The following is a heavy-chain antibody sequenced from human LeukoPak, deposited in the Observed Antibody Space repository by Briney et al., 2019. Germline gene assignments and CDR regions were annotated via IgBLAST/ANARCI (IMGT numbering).Heavy chain of an antibody. D-gene: IGHD6-19*01. CDR1: GFTFSSYE. Sequence: GGSLRLSCAASGFTFSSYEMNWVRQAPGKGLEWVSYISSSGRTKYYADSVKGRFTISRDNAKNSLYLQMNSLRAEDTAVYYCARDSRHRWLAPYYYYYYMDVWGKGTTVTVSS. V-gene: IGHV3-48*03. CDR3: ARDSRHRWLAPYYYYYYMDV. CDR2: ISSSGRTK. J-gene: IGHJ6*03.